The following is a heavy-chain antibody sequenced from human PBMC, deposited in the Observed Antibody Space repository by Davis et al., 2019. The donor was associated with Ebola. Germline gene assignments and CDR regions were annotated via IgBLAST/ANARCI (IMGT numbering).Heavy chain of an antibody. CDR3: AKMSADSYGSNYVMDV. Sequence: PGGSLRLSCAASGFTFSSYAMSWVRQAPEKGLEWVSALSDTSSSPYYADSVKGRFTISRDNSKNTLYLQMSSLRAEDTALYYCAKMSADSYGSNYVMDVWGQGTMVTVSS. D-gene: IGHD4-17*01. J-gene: IGHJ6*02. V-gene: IGHV3-23*01. CDR1: GFTFSSYA. CDR2: LSDTSSSP.